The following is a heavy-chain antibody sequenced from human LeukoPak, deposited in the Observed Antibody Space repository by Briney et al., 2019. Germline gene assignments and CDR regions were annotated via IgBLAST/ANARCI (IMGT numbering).Heavy chain of an antibody. J-gene: IGHJ4*02. D-gene: IGHD3-3*01. V-gene: IGHV1-69*13. CDR2: IIPIFGTA. CDR3: ATFRAHNYDFWSGYLDY. CDR1: GGTFSSYA. Sequence: SVKVSCKASGGTFSSYAISWVRQAPGQGLEWMRGIIPIFGTANYAQKFQGRVTITADESTSTAYMELSSLRSEDTAVYYCATFRAHNYDFWSGYLDYWGQGTLVTVSS.